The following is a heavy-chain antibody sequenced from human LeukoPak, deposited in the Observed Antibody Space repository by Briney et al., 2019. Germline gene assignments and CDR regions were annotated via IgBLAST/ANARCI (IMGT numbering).Heavy chain of an antibody. J-gene: IGHJ6*02. CDR2: IYYSGST. CDR1: GGSISSSTYY. CDR3: ARLSPLYCSSTSCTDNYYYYGMDV. V-gene: IGHV4-39*07. D-gene: IGHD2-2*01. Sequence: SETLSLTCTVSGGSISSSTYYWGWIRQPPGKGLEWIGSIYYSGSTNYNPSLKSRVTISVDTSKNQFSLKLSSVTAADTAVYYCARLSPLYCSSTSCTDNYYYYGMDVWGQGTTVTVSS.